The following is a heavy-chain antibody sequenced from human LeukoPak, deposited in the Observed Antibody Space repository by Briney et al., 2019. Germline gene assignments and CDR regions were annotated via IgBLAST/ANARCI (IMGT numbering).Heavy chain of an antibody. D-gene: IGHD3-22*01. CDR1: GGSISSGDYY. V-gene: IGHV4-30-4*01. Sequence: SQTLSLTCTVSGGSISSGDYYWSWIRQPPGKGLEWIGYIYYSGSTYYNPSLKSRVTISVDTSKNQFSLTLSSVTAADTAVYYCARAPYYYDSSGYYPYYYYGMDVWGQGTTVTVSS. J-gene: IGHJ6*02. CDR3: ARAPYYYDSSGYYPYYYYGMDV. CDR2: IYYSGST.